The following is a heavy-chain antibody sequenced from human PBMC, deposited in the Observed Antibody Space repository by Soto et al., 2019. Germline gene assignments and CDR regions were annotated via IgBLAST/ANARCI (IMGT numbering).Heavy chain of an antibody. CDR1: GYTFTSYG. J-gene: IGHJ6*02. CDR3: ARNVEYDFWSGYYNYYYGMDV. D-gene: IGHD3-3*01. V-gene: IGHV1-18*01. CDR2: ISAYNGNT. Sequence: QVQLVQSGAEVKKPGASVKVSCKASGYTFTSYGISWVRQAPGQGLEWMGWISAYNGNTNYAQKLQGRVTMTTDTSTSIAYMELRSLRSDDTAVYYCARNVEYDFWSGYYNYYYGMDVWGQGTTVTVSS.